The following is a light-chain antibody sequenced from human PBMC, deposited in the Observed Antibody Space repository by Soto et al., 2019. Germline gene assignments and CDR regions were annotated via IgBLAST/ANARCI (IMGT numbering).Light chain of an antibody. CDR3: QYESAVWS. CDR2: DAS. V-gene: IGKV1-5*01. J-gene: IGKJ1*01. Sequence: DIQMTQSTSTLSASVGDRVTITCRASQSLSNRLAWYQQKPGKAPKVLIYDASSLERGVLSRFSGSGSGTDFILTISSLQPDYFATSYCQYESAVWSIVQGTKGENK. CDR1: QSLSNR.